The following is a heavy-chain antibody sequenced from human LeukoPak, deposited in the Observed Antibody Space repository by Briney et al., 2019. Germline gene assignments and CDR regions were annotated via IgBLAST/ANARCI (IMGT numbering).Heavy chain of an antibody. CDR1: GFTVSSNY. Sequence: GGSLRLSCAASGFTVSSNYMTWVRQAPGKGLEWVSVIYSSSTTYYADSVKGRFTISRDNSKNTLYLQMNSLRAEDTAVYYCAMIVVVTSFPSDYWGQGSLVTVSS. V-gene: IGHV3-66*01. J-gene: IGHJ4*02. D-gene: IGHD3-22*01. CDR2: IYSSSTT. CDR3: AMIVVVTSFPSDY.